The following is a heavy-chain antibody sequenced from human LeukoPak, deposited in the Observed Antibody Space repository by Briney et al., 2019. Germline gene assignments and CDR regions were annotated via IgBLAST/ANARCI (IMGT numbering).Heavy chain of an antibody. CDR3: ASLAEGYGDYYYYYMDV. V-gene: IGHV1-69*13. CDR1: GGTFSSYA. D-gene: IGHD4-17*01. J-gene: IGHJ6*03. Sequence: ASVKVSCKASGGTFSSYAISWVRQAPGQGLEWMGGIIPIFGTANYAQKFQGRVTITADESTSTAYMELSSLRSEDTAVYYCASLAEGYGDYYYYYMDVWGKGTTVTASS. CDR2: IIPIFGTA.